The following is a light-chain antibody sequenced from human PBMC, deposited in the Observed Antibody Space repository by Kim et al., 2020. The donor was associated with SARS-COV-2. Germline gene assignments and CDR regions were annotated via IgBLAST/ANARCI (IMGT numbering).Light chain of an antibody. CDR3: MQVLHTPYT. J-gene: IGKJ2*01. CDR1: QSLLYSNGYNY. CDR2: LGS. V-gene: IGKV2-28*01. Sequence: DIVMTHSPVSLPVTPGEPASISCRTSQSLLYSNGYNYLDWYLQKPGQSPQLLIFLGSNRASGVPDRFSGSGLGTDFTLKINSVEAEDVGIYYCMQVLHTPYTFGQGTKLEI.